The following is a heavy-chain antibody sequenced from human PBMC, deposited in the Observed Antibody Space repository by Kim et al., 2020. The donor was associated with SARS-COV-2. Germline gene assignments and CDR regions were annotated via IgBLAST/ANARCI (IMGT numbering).Heavy chain of an antibody. CDR3: ARHNGPYSSSSIDY. V-gene: IGHV4-39*01. Sequence: SETLSLTCTVSGGSISSYSYYWGWIRQPPGKGLEWIGSIYYSGSTYYNPSLKSRVTISVDTSKNQFSLKLSSVTAADTAVYYCARHNGPYSSSSIDYWGQGTLVTFSS. D-gene: IGHD6-6*01. CDR1: GGSISSYSYY. J-gene: IGHJ4*02. CDR2: IYYSGST.